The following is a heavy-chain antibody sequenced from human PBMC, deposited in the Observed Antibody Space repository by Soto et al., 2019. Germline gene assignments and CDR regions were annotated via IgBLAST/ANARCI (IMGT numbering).Heavy chain of an antibody. CDR2: ISGSGGST. D-gene: IGHD1-26*01. J-gene: IGHJ6*02. CDR1: GFTFSSYA. CDR3: AKFGGSSVRYYGMDV. Sequence: EVQLLESGGGLVQPGGSLRLSCAASGFTFSSYAMSWVRQAPGKGLEWVSAISGSGGSTYYADSVKGRFTISRDNSKNSLYLQMNSLRAEDTAVYYCAKFGGSSVRYYGMDVWGQGTTVTVSS. V-gene: IGHV3-23*01.